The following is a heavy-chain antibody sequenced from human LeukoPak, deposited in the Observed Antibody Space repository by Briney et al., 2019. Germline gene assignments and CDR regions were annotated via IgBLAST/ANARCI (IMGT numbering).Heavy chain of an antibody. J-gene: IGHJ5*02. D-gene: IGHD3-10*01. CDR1: GGSISSNNW. CDR3: ARVGDGSGSYYPFDP. Sequence: PSETLSLTCAVSGGSISSNNWWGWVRQPPGKGLEWIGETYHSGSPNYNPSLKSRVTISVDKSRNHFSLNLSSVTAADTAVYYCARVGDGSGSYYPFDPWGQGTLVTVSS. CDR2: TYHSGSP. V-gene: IGHV4-4*02.